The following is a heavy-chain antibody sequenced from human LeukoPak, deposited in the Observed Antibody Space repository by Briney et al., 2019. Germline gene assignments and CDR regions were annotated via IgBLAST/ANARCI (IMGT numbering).Heavy chain of an antibody. J-gene: IGHJ4*02. CDR2: INHSGST. CDR1: GGSFSGYY. V-gene: IGHV4-34*01. D-gene: IGHD3-16*02. Sequence: SETLSLTCAVYGGSFSGYYWSWIRQPPGTGLEWIGEINHSGSTNYNPSLKSRVTISVDTSKNQFSLKLSSVTAADTAVYYCARGGSYDYVWGSYRYSLLFDYWGQGTLVTISS. CDR3: ARGGSYDYVWGSYRYSLLFDY.